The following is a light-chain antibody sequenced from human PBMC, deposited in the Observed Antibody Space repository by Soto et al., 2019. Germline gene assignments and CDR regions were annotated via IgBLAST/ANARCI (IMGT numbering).Light chain of an antibody. Sequence: QSVLTQSSSAPASLGSSVKLTCTLSSGHSSYIIAWHQQQPGKAPRYLMKLEGSGSYNKGSGVPDRFSGSSSGADRYLTISNLQFEDEADYYCETWDSNTRVFGGGTQLTVL. V-gene: IGLV4-60*02. CDR3: ETWDSNTRV. CDR1: SGHSSYI. J-gene: IGLJ2*01. CDR2: LEGSGSY.